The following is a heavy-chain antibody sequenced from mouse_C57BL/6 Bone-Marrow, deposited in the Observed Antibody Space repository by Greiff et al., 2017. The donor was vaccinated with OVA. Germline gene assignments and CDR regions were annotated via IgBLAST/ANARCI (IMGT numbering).Heavy chain of an antibody. Sequence: QVQLQQPGAELVKPGASVKLSCKASGYTFTSYWMQWVKQRPGQGLEWIGEIDPSDSYTNYNQKFKGKATLTVDTSSSTAYMQLSSLTSEDSAVYYCARGAIYYGITRFDYWGQGTTLTVSS. D-gene: IGHD2-1*01. V-gene: IGHV1-50*01. CDR3: ARGAIYYGITRFDY. CDR1: GYTFTSYW. J-gene: IGHJ2*01. CDR2: IDPSDSYT.